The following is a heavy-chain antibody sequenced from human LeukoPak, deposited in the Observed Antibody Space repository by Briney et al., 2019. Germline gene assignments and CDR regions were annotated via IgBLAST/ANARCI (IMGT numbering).Heavy chain of an antibody. CDR3: ARNDDRTGFDYYMDV. V-gene: IGHV3-48*01. CDR2: ISSSSSTI. J-gene: IGHJ6*03. CDR1: GFTFSSYS. Sequence: PGRSLRLSCAASGFTFSSYSMNWVRQAPGKGLEWVSYISSSSSTIYYADSVKGRFTISRDNAKNSLYLQMNSLRAEDTAVYYCARNDDRTGFDYYMDVWGKGTTVTVSS. D-gene: IGHD1-14*01.